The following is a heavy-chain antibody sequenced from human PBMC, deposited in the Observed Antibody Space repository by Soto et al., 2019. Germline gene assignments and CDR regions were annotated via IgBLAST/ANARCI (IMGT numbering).Heavy chain of an antibody. V-gene: IGHV3-23*01. D-gene: IGHD2-15*01. CDR1: GFTFSSYA. CDR3: AKESRTPYCSGGSCYAVEYFQH. Sequence: GGSLRLSCAASGFTFSSYAMSWVRQAPGKGLEWVSAISGSGGSTYYADSVKGRFTISGDNSKNTLYLQMNSLRAEDTAVYYCAKESRTPYCSGGSCYAVEYFQHWGQGTLVTVSS. CDR2: ISGSGGST. J-gene: IGHJ1*01.